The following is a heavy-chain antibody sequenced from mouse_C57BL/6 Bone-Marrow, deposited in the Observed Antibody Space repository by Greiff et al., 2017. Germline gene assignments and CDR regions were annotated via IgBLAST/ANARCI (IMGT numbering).Heavy chain of an antibody. CDR1: GFTFTDDY. J-gene: IGHJ4*01. V-gene: IGHV7-3*01. D-gene: IGHD1-1*01. CDR3: ARSTVVAPYAMDD. CDR2: IRNKANGYTT. Sequence: DVMLVESGGGLVQPGGSLSLSCAASGFTFTDDYMSWVRQPPGKALEWLGFIRNKANGYTTEYSASVKGRFTISRDNSQSILYLQMNAMRAEDSATYYCARSTVVAPYAMDDWGQGTSVTVSS.